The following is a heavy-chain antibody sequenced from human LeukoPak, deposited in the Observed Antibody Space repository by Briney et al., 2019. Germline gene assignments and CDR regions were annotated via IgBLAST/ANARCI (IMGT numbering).Heavy chain of an antibody. V-gene: IGHV3-30*18. D-gene: IGHD6-13*01. CDR2: ISYDGSNK. CDR3: AKELVSRSSLTFDF. J-gene: IGHJ4*02. CDR1: GFTFSSYG. Sequence: GGSLRLSCAASGFTFSSYGMHWVRQAPGKGLEWVAVISYDGSNKYYADSVKGRFTISRDNSKNTLYLQMNSLRAEDTAVYYCAKELVSRSSLTFDFWGQGILVTVSS.